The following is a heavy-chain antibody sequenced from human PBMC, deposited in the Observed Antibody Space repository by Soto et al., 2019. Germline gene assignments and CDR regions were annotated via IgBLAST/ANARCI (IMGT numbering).Heavy chain of an antibody. CDR1: GGSISSYY. CDR2: IYYSGST. Sequence: SETLSLTCTVSGGSISSYYWSWIRQPPGKGLEWIGYIYYSGSTNYNPSLKSRVTISVDTSKNQFSLKLSSVTAADTAVYYCARAPKGLVAPTDYWGQGTLVTVSS. D-gene: IGHD5-12*01. CDR3: ARAPKGLVAPTDY. J-gene: IGHJ4*02. V-gene: IGHV4-59*01.